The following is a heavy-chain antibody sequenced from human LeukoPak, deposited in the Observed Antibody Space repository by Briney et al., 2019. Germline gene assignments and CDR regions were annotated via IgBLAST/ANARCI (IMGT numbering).Heavy chain of an antibody. V-gene: IGHV4-59*01. D-gene: IGHD3/OR15-3a*01. J-gene: IGHJ4*02. CDR1: GGFISSYY. CDR2: IYYSGST. Sequence: SETLSLTCTVSGGFISSYYWSWIRQPPGKGLEWIGYIYYSGSTNYNPSLKSRVTISVDTSKNQFSLKLSSVTAADTAVYYCARGELDYFFDYWGQGTLVTVSS. CDR3: ARGELDYFFDY.